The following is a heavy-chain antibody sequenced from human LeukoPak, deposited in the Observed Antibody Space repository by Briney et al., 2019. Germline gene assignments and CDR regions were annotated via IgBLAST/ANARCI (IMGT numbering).Heavy chain of an antibody. V-gene: IGHV4-39*07. CDR1: GGSISSSSYY. CDR2: IYYSGST. CDR3: ARLRPYRDRAFDI. Sequence: SETLSLTCTVSGGSISSSSYYWGWIRQPPGKGLEWIGSIYYSGSTYYNPSLKSRVTISVDTSKNQFSLKLSSVTAADTAVYYCARLRPYRDRAFDIWGQGTMVTVSS. D-gene: IGHD3-10*01. J-gene: IGHJ3*02.